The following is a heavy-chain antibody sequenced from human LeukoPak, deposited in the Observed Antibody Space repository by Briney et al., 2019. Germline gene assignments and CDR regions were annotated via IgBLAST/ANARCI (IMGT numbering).Heavy chain of an antibody. CDR3: ARDSGYSSGWLGYYYYMDV. Sequence: SETLSLTCTVSGGSISSYYWSWIRQPPGKGLGWIGYIYYSGSTNYNPSLKSRVTISVDTSKNQFSLKLSSVTAADTAVYYCARDSGYSSGWLGYYYYMDVWGKGTTVTISS. CDR1: GGSISSYY. D-gene: IGHD6-19*01. V-gene: IGHV4-59*01. CDR2: IYYSGST. J-gene: IGHJ6*03.